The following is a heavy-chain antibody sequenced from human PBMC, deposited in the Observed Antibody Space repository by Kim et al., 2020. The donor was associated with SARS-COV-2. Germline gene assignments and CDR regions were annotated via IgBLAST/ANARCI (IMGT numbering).Heavy chain of an antibody. D-gene: IGHD3-10*01. V-gene: IGHV4-59*01. CDR1: GGSISSYY. CDR3: ARILRRHGITMVRGVIANYYFDY. J-gene: IGHJ4*02. Sequence: SETLSLTCTVSGGSISSYYWSWIRQPPGKGLEWIGYIYYSGSTNYNPSLKSRVTISVDTSKNQFSLKLSSVTAADTAVYYCARILRRHGITMVRGVIANYYFDYWGQGTLVPVSS. CDR2: IYYSGST.